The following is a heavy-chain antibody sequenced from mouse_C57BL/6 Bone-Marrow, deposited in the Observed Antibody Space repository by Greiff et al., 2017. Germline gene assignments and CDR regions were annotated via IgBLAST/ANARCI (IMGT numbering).Heavy chain of an antibody. CDR2: IDPENGDT. V-gene: IGHV14-4*01. Sequence: VQLQQSGAELVRPGASVKLSCTASGFNIKDDYMHWVKQRPEQGLEWIGCIDPENGDTEYASKFQGKATITADTSSNTTYLQLSSLNSEDTAVYYCTTGKKLWCPFDFWGQGTTLTVSS. J-gene: IGHJ2*01. CDR1: GFNIKDDY. CDR3: TTGKKLWCPFDF. D-gene: IGHD1-1*02.